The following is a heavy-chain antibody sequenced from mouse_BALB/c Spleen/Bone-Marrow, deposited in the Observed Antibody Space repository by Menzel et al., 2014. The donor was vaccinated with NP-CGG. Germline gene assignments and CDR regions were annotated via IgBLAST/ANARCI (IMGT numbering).Heavy chain of an antibody. J-gene: IGHJ2*01. V-gene: IGHV1S81*02. CDR1: GYTFTSYW. CDR3: ARERYDYDWKDY. D-gene: IGHD2-4*01. Sequence: VQLQQSGAELVKPGASVKLSCKASGYTFTSYWMHWVKQRPGQGLEWIGEINPSNGRTNYNEKFKSKATLTVDKSSSTAYMQLSSLTSEDSAVDYCARERYDYDWKDYWGQGTTLTVSS. CDR2: INPSNGRT.